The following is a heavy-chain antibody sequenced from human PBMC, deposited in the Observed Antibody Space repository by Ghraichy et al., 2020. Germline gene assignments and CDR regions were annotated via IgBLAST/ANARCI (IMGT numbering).Heavy chain of an antibody. V-gene: IGHV3-30-3*01. Sequence: GGSLRLSCAASGFTFSSYAMHWVRQAPGKGLEWVAVISYDGSNKYYADSVKGRFTISRDNSKNTLYLQMNSLRAEDTAVYYCARDKEEQWLGDPYYFDYWGQGTLVTVSS. CDR3: ARDKEEQWLGDPYYFDY. J-gene: IGHJ4*02. CDR2: ISYDGSNK. CDR1: GFTFSSYA. D-gene: IGHD6-19*01.